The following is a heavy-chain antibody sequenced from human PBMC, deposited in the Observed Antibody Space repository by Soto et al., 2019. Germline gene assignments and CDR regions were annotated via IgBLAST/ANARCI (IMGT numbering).Heavy chain of an antibody. CDR3: ARDISVDTAGMDAFDI. Sequence: PGGSLRLSCAASGFTFSSYSMNWVRQAPGKGLEWVSSISSSSSYIYYADSVKGRFTISRDNAKNSLYLQMNSLGAEDTAVYYCARDISVDTAGMDAFDIWGQGTMVTVSS. CDR1: GFTFSSYS. J-gene: IGHJ3*02. V-gene: IGHV3-21*01. D-gene: IGHD5-18*01. CDR2: ISSSSSYI.